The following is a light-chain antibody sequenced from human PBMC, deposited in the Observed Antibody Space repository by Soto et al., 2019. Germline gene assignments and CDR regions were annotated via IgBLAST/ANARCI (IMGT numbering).Light chain of an antibody. CDR1: SSDVGSYNL. CDR3: CSYAGSSNWV. CDR2: EVS. J-gene: IGLJ3*02. Sequence: QSALTQPASVSGSPGQSITISCTGTSSDVGSYNLVSWYQQHPGKALKLMIYEVSKRPSGVSNRFSGSKSGNTASLTISGLQAEDEADYYCCSYAGSSNWVFGGGTKLTVL. V-gene: IGLV2-23*02.